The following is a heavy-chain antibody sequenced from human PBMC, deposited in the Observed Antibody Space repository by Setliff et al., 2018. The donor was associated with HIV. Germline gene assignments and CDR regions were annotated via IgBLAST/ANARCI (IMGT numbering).Heavy chain of an antibody. D-gene: IGHD2-15*01. J-gene: IGHJ3*02. CDR2: IYYSGST. V-gene: IGHV4-59*01. CDR3: ARNPCSGGSCPDAFDI. CDR1: GGSISSYH. Sequence: KPSETLSLTCTVSGGSISSYHWSWIRQPPGKGLEWIGYIYYSGSTNYNPSLKSRVTISVDTSKNQFSLKLSSVTAADTAVYYCARNPCSGGSCPDAFDIWGQGTMVTVSS.